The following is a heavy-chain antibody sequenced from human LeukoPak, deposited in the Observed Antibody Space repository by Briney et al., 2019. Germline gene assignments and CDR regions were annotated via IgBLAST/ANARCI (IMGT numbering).Heavy chain of an antibody. CDR1: GFSFSSFW. Sequence: GGSLRLSCTASGFSFSSFWMSWVRQAPRKGLEWVANIKDDGSVKNHVDSLKVRFSISRDNARNSLYLQISSLRAEDTAVYYCAREVVATASAFDCWGQGTLVTVSS. D-gene: IGHD2-21*01. CDR2: IKDDGSVK. J-gene: IGHJ4*02. V-gene: IGHV3-7*03. CDR3: AREVVATASAFDC.